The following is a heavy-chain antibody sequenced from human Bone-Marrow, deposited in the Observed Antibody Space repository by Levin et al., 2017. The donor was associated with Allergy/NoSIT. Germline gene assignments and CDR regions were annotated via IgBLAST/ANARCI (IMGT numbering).Heavy chain of an antibody. CDR2: IGSDGSAT. J-gene: IGHJ4*02. CDR1: GFTFSRYW. D-gene: IGHD2-8*01. Sequence: PGGSLRLSCATGGFTFSRYWMHWVRQAPGKGLVWVARIGSDGSATTYADFVKGRFTVSRDNAKNTVYLQMNDLRVEDTALYYCARDEWGALDYWGQGTLVTVSS. V-gene: IGHV3-74*03. CDR3: ARDEWGALDY.